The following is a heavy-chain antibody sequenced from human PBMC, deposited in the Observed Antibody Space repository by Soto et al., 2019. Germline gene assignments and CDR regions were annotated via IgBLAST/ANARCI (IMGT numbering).Heavy chain of an antibody. CDR2: IYSGGST. CDR1: RFTVSSKY. CDR3: ARGFGWVDV. V-gene: IGHV3-66*01. Sequence: WGSLRLSCAASRFTVSSKYMTWVRQAPGKGLEWVSVIYSGGSTYYADSVKGRFSISRDNSKNTLYLQMNSLRAEDTAVYYCARGFGWVDVWGQGTTVTVSS. J-gene: IGHJ6*02. D-gene: IGHD3-10*01.